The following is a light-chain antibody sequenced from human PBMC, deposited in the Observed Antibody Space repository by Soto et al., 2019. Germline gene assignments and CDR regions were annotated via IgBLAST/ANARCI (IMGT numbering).Light chain of an antibody. CDR3: QQLNSYPPT. Sequence: DIPMSQSPSSPSASVGDRVSMTCRASQTISSHLNWYQQKPGKAPNLLVYAASSMQSGVPARFSGSGSGTDFTLTISSLQPEDFATYYCQQLNSYPPTFGQGTRLEIK. J-gene: IGKJ5*01. CDR1: QTISSH. V-gene: IGKV1-17*01. CDR2: AAS.